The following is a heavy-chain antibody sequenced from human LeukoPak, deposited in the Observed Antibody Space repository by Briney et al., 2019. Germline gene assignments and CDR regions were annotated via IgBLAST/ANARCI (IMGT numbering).Heavy chain of an antibody. V-gene: IGHV4-61*02. CDR1: VGSISSGSYY. J-gene: IGHJ5*02. Sequence: SETLSLTCTVSVGSISSGSYYGSWIRQPAGKGLEWIGRIYTSGSTNYNPSLKSRVTISVDTSKNQFSLKLSSVTAADTAVYYCARWYYYETSGLYYGSFDNWGQGTLVTVSS. CDR3: ARWYYYETSGLYYGSFDN. D-gene: IGHD3-22*01. CDR2: IYTSGST.